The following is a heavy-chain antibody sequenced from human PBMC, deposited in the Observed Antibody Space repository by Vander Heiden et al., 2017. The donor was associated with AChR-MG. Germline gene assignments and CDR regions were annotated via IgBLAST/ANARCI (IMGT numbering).Heavy chain of an antibody. J-gene: IGHJ3*02. CDR1: GFTFDDYA. CDR2: INWNSGDI. CDR3: AKDIVASRNGAFDI. V-gene: IGHV3-9*01. D-gene: IGHD2-21*01. Sequence: EVQLVESGGGLVQPGRSLRLSCAASGFTFDDYAIHWVRQAPGKGLEVVSGINWNSGDIGYADSVKGRFTISRDNARDSLSLQMNSLRREDTALYYCAKDIVASRNGAFDIWGQGTMVTVSS.